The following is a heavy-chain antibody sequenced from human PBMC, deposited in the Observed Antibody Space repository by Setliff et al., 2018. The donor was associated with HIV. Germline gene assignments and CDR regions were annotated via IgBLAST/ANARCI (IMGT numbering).Heavy chain of an antibody. J-gene: IGHJ4*02. CDR1: GGTFSRYA. CDR2: INVGKGDT. CDR3: ARGALLAVFDFDY. V-gene: IGHV1-3*01. Sequence: ASVKVSCKASGGTFSRYAINWVRQAPGQSLEWMGWINVGKGDTKYSQELQGRITLTTDTSANTAYMELSSLRSDDTAVYFCARGALLAVFDFDYWGQGTLVTVSS. D-gene: IGHD3-10*01.